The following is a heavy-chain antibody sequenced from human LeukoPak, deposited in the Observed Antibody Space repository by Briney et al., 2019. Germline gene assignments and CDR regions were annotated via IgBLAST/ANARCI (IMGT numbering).Heavy chain of an antibody. Sequence: GGSLRLSCAASGFTFSNYWMHWVRQAPGKGLVWVSRINSDGSGTTYADSVRGRFTISRDNAKNTLYLQVNSLRAEDTAVYYCARAEGTVAYDSWGQGTLVTVSS. D-gene: IGHD4-23*01. CDR3: ARAEGTVAYDS. V-gene: IGHV3-74*01. J-gene: IGHJ5*01. CDR2: INSDGSGT. CDR1: GFTFSNYW.